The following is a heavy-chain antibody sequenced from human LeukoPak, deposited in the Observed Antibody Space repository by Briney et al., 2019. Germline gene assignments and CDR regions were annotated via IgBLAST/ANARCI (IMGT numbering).Heavy chain of an antibody. CDR2: IYSGGST. CDR3: AKEVRTHRAFDI. J-gene: IGHJ3*02. V-gene: IGHV3-53*01. Sequence: GGSLRLSCAASGFTVSSNYMSWVRQAPGKGLEWVSVIYSGGSTYYADSVKGRFTISRDNSKNTLYLQMNSLRAEDTAVYYCAKEVRTHRAFDIWGQGTMVTVSS. D-gene: IGHD1-14*01. CDR1: GFTVSSNY.